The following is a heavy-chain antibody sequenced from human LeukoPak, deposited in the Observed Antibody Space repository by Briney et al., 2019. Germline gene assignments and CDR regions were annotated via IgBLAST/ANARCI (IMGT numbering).Heavy chain of an antibody. CDR3: AKAYGIVGARYYYYYGMDV. D-gene: IGHD1-26*01. CDR2: ISWNSGSI. CDR1: GFTFDDYA. J-gene: IGHJ6*02. V-gene: IGHV3-9*01. Sequence: GGSLRLSCAASGFTFDDYAMHWVRQAPGKGLEWGSGISWNSGSIGCADSVKGRFTISRDNAKNSLYLQMNSLRAEDTALYYCAKAYGIVGARYYYYYGMDVWGQGTTVTVSS.